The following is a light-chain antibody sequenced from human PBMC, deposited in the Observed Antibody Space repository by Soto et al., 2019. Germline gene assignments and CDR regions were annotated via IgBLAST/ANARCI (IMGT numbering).Light chain of an antibody. CDR2: LND. CDR1: FSNIGDNA. Sequence: QSVLTQPPSLSATPGQRVNISCSGSFSNIGDNAVNWYQQLPGAAPKLLIYLNDRRPSGVPDRFSGSKSGTSAFLAISGLQHEHEPASSCAAWDDRLNALFGTGTKVTV. J-gene: IGLJ1*01. V-gene: IGLV1-44*01. CDR3: AAWDDRLNAL.